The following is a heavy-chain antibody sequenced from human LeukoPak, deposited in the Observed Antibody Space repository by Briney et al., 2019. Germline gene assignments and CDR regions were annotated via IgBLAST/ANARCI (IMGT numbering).Heavy chain of an antibody. D-gene: IGHD1-26*01. J-gene: IGHJ4*02. V-gene: IGHV1-69*05. CDR1: GGTFSSYA. CDR2: IIPIFGTA. Sequence: ASVKVSCKASGGTFSSYAISWVRQAPGQGLEWMGGIIPIFGTANYAQKFQGRVTITTDESTSTAYMELSSLRSEDTAVYYCATDLGSGSSGYYFDYWGQGTLVTVSS. CDR3: ATDLGSGSSGYYFDY.